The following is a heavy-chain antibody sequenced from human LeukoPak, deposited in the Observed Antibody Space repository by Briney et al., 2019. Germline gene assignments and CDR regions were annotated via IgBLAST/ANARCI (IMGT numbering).Heavy chain of an antibody. CDR1: GFTFRNVW. Sequence: GGSLSLSCAASGFTFRNVWMTWVRQAPGRGLYWVASIKPDGSEMKYVDSVKGRFTISRDNAKNSVYLQMNSLRAEETAVYHCATLGVDYWGQGTLVTVSS. D-gene: IGHD3-3*02. CDR2: IKPDGSEM. J-gene: IGHJ4*02. CDR3: ATLGVDY. V-gene: IGHV3-7*01.